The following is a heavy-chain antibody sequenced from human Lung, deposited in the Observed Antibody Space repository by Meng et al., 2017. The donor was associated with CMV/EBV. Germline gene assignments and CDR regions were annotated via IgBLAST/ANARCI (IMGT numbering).Heavy chain of an antibody. Sequence: SETLSLXCTVSGGSISHYYWSWIRQPPGKGLEWIGYIYYSGSTNYNPSLKSRVTISVDTSKNQFSLKLSSVTAADTAVYYCARDPAASIFGVVTNEGYFDYWGQGTLVXVSS. CDR1: GGSISHYY. CDR3: ARDPAASIFGVVTNEGYFDY. D-gene: IGHD3-3*01. J-gene: IGHJ4*02. V-gene: IGHV4-59*01. CDR2: IYYSGST.